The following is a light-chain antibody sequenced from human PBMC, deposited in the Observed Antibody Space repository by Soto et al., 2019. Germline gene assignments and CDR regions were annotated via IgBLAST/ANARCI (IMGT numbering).Light chain of an antibody. Sequence: QSVLTQPPSVSGAPGQRVTISCTGSSSNSGAGYDVHWYQQLPGTAPKVLIYGNSDRPSGVPDRFSGSKSGTSASLAITGLQAEDEADYYCQSYDSSLSVLYVFGTGTKLTVL. CDR3: QSYDSSLSVLYV. CDR2: GNS. V-gene: IGLV1-40*01. J-gene: IGLJ1*01. CDR1: SSNSGAGYD.